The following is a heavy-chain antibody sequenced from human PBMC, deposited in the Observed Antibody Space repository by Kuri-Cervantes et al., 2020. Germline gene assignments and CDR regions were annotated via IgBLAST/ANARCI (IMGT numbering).Heavy chain of an antibody. D-gene: IGHD5-24*01. CDR3: TNKDNY. CDR2: ITPDGGAK. CDR1: GFTFSSYW. V-gene: IGHV3-7*01. Sequence: GGSLRLSCAASGFTFSSYWMSWVCQAPGKGLEWVANITPDGGAKHYVASVKGRFTISRDNVHSSLYLQMNSLRAEDTALYYCTNKDNYWGQGTLVTVSS. J-gene: IGHJ4*02.